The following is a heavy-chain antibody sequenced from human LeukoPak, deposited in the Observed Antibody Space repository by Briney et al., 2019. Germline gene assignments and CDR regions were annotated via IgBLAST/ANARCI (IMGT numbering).Heavy chain of an antibody. V-gene: IGHV5-51*01. D-gene: IGHD3-22*01. CDR3: ARNAYYYDSSGSLPDAFDI. CDR1: GYSFTSYW. Sequence: GESLKISCKGSGYSFTSYWIGWVRQMPGKGLEWMGIIYPGDSDTRYSPSFQGQVTISADKSISTAYLQWSSLKASDTAMYYCARNAYYYDSSGSLPDAFDIWGQGTMVTVSS. CDR2: IYPGDSDT. J-gene: IGHJ3*02.